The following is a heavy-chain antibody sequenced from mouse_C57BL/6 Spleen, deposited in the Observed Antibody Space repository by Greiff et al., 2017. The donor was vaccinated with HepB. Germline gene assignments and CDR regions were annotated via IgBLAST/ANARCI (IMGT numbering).Heavy chain of an antibody. CDR2: ISYSGST. V-gene: IGHV3-1*01. J-gene: IGHJ1*03. D-gene: IGHD2-4*01. CDR3: AREADYEYESYFDV. CDR1: GYSITSGYD. Sequence: DVQLQESGPGMVKPSQSLSLTCTVTGYSITSGYDWHWIRHFPGNKLEWMGYISYSGSTNYNPSLKSRISITHDTSKNHFFLKLNSVTTEDTATYYCAREADYEYESYFDVWGTGTTVTVSS.